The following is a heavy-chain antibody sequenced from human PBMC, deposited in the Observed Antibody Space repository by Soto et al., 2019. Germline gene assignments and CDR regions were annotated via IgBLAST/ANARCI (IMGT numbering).Heavy chain of an antibody. CDR2: IWYDGSNK. CDR1: GFTFSSYG. J-gene: IGHJ4*02. V-gene: IGHV3-33*01. Sequence: QVQLVESGGGVVQPGRSLRLSCAASGFTFSSYGMHWVRQAPGKGLEWVAVIWYDGSNKYYADSVKGRFTISRDNSKNTLYLQMNSLRAEDTAVYYCARGWDYYDSNQPFDYWGQGTLVTVSS. CDR3: ARGWDYYDSNQPFDY. D-gene: IGHD3-22*01.